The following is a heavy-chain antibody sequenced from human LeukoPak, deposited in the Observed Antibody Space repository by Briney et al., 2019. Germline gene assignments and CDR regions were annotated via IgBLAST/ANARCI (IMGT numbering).Heavy chain of an antibody. CDR3: ARGNPAVGYCSGGSCFQDAFDI. CDR1: GYTFTGYY. J-gene: IGHJ3*02. D-gene: IGHD2-15*01. CDR2: INPNSVDT. V-gene: IGHV1-2*02. Sequence: GASVKVSCKASGYTFTGYYMHWVRQPPGQGLEWMGWINPNSVDTNYAQKFQGRITMTRDTSITTAYMELSRLRSDDTAVYYCARGNPAVGYCSGGSCFQDAFDIWGQGTMVTVSS.